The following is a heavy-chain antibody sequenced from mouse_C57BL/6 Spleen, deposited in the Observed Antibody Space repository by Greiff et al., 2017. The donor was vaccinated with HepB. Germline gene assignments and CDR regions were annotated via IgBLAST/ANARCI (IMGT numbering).Heavy chain of an antibody. CDR2: INPSSGYT. D-gene: IGHD1-1*01. J-gene: IGHJ4*01. V-gene: IGHV1-7*01. Sequence: QVQLQQSGAELAKPGASVKLSCKASGYTFTSYWMHWVKQRPGQGLEWIGYINPSSGYTKYNQKFKDKATLTADKSSSTAYMQLSSLTYEDSAVYYCAKDRGAYYGSSSNWEGDYAMDYWGQGTSVTVSS. CDR3: AKDRGAYYGSSSNWEGDYAMDY. CDR1: GYTFTSYW.